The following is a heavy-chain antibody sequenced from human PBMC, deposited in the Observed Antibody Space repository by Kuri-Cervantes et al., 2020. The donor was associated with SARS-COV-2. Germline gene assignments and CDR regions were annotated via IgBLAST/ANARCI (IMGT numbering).Heavy chain of an antibody. J-gene: IGHJ4*02. V-gene: IGHV2-26*01. CDR2: IFSNDEK. D-gene: IGHD3-3*01. CDR3: ARMFSDFWSGYYKPNFDY. CDR1: GFSLSNARMG. Sequence: SGPTLVKPTETLTLTCTVSGFSLSNARMGVSWIRQPPGKALEWLAHIFSNDEKSYSTSLKSRLTISKDTSKSQVVLTMTNMGPVDTATYYCARMFSDFWSGYYKPNFDYWGQGTLVTVSS.